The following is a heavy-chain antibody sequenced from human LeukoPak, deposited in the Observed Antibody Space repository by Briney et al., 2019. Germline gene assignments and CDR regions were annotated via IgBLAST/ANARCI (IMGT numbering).Heavy chain of an antibody. CDR2: INPSGGST. CDR3: ARDLIAVAGTGGNFDY. Sequence: GASVKVSCRASGYTFTSYYMHWVRQAPGQGLEWMGIINPSGGSTSYAQKFQGRVTMTRDMSTSTVYMELSSLRSEDTAVYYCARDLIAVAGTGGNFDYWGQGTLVTASS. J-gene: IGHJ4*02. V-gene: IGHV1-46*01. D-gene: IGHD6-19*01. CDR1: GYTFTSYY.